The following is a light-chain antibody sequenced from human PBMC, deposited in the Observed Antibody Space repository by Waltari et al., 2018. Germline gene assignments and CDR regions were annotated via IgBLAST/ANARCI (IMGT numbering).Light chain of an antibody. CDR3: CSYAGSGTDV. CDR1: NSDVGNFNL. J-gene: IGLJ1*01. CDR2: EVI. Sequence: QSALTQPASVSGTPGQSITISCTGTNSDVGNFNLVSWYQHHPGEAPKLMICEVIKRPSGVSNRFSGSKSGNTASLTISGRQAEDEADYYCCSYAGSGTDVFGTGTKVTVL. V-gene: IGLV2-23*02.